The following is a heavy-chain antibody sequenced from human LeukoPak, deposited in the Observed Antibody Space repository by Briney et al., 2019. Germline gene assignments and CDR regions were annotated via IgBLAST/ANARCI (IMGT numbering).Heavy chain of an antibody. CDR3: ARGRARGNWFDP. CDR1: GGSFSGYY. D-gene: IGHD3-10*01. V-gene: IGHV4-34*01. CDR2: INHRGST. Sequence: PSETLSLTCAVYGGSFSGYYWSWIRQPPGKGLEWIGEINHRGSTNYNPSLKSRVTISVDTSKNQFSLKLSSVTAADTAVYYCARGRARGNWFDPWGQGTLVTVSS. J-gene: IGHJ5*02.